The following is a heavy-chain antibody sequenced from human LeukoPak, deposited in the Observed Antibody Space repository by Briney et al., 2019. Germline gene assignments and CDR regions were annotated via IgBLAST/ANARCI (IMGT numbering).Heavy chain of an antibody. CDR1: GGSISSSSYY. CDR3: ARDVYGPVI. CDR2: INHSGST. Sequence: PSETLSLTCTVSGGSISSSSYYWGWIRQPPGKGLEWIGEINHSGSTNYNPSLKSRVTISVDTSKNQLSLKLNSVTAADTAVYYCARDVYGPVIWGQGTMVTVSS. V-gene: IGHV4-39*07. D-gene: IGHD4-17*01. J-gene: IGHJ3*02.